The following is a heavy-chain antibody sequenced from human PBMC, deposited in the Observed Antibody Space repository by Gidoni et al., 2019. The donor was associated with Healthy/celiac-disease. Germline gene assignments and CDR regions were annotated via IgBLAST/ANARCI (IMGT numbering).Heavy chain of an antibody. D-gene: IGHD3-9*01. V-gene: IGHV3-30-3*01. Sequence: QVQLVESGGGVVQPGRSLRLPCAASGFTFSSSAMPWVRQAPGKGLEWVAVISYDGSNKYYADSVKGRFTISRDNSKNTLYLQMNSLRAEDTAVYYCARDGGYDILTGYYPLYYFDYWGQGTLVTVSS. J-gene: IGHJ4*02. CDR2: ISYDGSNK. CDR3: ARDGGYDILTGYYPLYYFDY. CDR1: GFTFSSSA.